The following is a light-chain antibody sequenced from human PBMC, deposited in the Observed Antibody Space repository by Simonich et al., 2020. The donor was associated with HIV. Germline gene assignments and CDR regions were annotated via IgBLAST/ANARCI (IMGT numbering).Light chain of an antibody. CDR2: RNN. CDR3: AAWDDSLSVL. CDR1: SSNIGRNT. J-gene: IGLJ2*01. V-gene: IGLV1-44*01. Sequence: QSVLTQPPSASGTPGQRVTISCSGSSSNIGRNTVNWYQQLPGTAPKLLIYRNNQRPSGVPDRFSGSKSGTSASLAISGLQSEDEADYYWAAWDDSLSVLFGGGTKLTVL.